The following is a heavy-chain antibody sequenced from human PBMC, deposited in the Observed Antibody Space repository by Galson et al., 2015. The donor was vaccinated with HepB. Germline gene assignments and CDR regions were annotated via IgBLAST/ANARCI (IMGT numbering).Heavy chain of an antibody. J-gene: IGHJ4*02. D-gene: IGHD3-22*01. CDR3: AISAMIVVVIRAFDY. CDR1: GYTLTELS. Sequence: SVKVSCKVSGYTLTELSMHWVRQAPGKGLEWMGGFDPEDGETIYAQKFQGRVTMTEDTSTDTAYMELSSLRSEDTAAYYCAISAMIVVVIRAFDYWGQGTLVTVSS. CDR2: FDPEDGET. V-gene: IGHV1-24*01.